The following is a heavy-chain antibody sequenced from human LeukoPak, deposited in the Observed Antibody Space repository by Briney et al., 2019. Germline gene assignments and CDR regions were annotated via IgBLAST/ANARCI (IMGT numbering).Heavy chain of an antibody. CDR3: ARMEYCSGNNCYRGY. CDR1: GGSMSNYY. V-gene: IGHV4-4*07. D-gene: IGHD2-15*01. J-gene: IGHJ4*02. Sequence: KPSETLSLTCTVSGGSMSNYYWSWIRQPAGKGLEWIGRIYTSGSTNYNPSLKSRVTMSVDTSKNQFSLKLSSVTAADTAVYYCARMEYCSGNNCYRGYWGQGTLVTVSS. CDR2: IYTSGST.